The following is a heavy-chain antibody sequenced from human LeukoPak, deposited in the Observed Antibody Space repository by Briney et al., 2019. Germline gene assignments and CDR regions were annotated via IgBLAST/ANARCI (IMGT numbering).Heavy chain of an antibody. CDR1: GFTFSAYA. D-gene: IGHD3-3*01. CDR3: ARAILRFLEWSNQYYFDY. Sequence: PGGSLRLSCAASGFTFSAYAIDWVRQAPGKGLEWVSSINGDSSYIYYADSVKGRFTISRDNAKNSLYLQMNSLRAEDTAVYYCARAILRFLEWSNQYYFDYWGQGTLVTVSS. CDR2: INGDSSYI. J-gene: IGHJ4*02. V-gene: IGHV3-21*01.